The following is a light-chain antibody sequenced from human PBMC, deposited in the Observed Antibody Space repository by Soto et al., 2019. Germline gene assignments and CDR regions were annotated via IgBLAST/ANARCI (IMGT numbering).Light chain of an antibody. CDR1: SGHSSYA. CDR2: LNSDGSH. Sequence: QLVLTQSPSASASLGASVKLTCTLSSGHSSYAIAWHQQQPEKGPRYLMKLNSDGSHSKGDGIPDRYTGSSSGAERYLTISSLHSEDEADYYRQTWGTGIKGVFAGGTKLTVL. V-gene: IGLV4-69*01. J-gene: IGLJ2*01. CDR3: QTWGTGIKGV.